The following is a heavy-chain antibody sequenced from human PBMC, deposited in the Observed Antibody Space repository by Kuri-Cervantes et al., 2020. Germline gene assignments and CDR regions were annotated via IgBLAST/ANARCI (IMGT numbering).Heavy chain of an antibody. CDR1: GGTFSSYA. CDR3: ARGRFEYIGFDP. J-gene: IGHJ5*02. D-gene: IGHD6-6*01. CDR2: IIPIFGTA. Sequence: SVKVSCKASGGTFSSYAISWVRQAPGQGLEWMGGIIPIFGTANYAQKFQGGVTMTRNTSISTAYMELSSLRSEDTAVYYCARGRFEYIGFDPWGQGTLVTVSS. V-gene: IGHV1-69*05.